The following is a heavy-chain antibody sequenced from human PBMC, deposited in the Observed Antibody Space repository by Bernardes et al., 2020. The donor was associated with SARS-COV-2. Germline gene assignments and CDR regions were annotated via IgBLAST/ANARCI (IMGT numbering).Heavy chain of an antibody. CDR2: ITNDGSTT. V-gene: IGHV3-74*01. CDR3: TRDVSWGQQLP. CDR1: GFTFSNYW. D-gene: IGHD6-13*01. J-gene: IGHJ5*02. Sequence: GGSLRLSCAASGFTFSNYWMHWVRQAPGTGLVWVSRITNDGSTTWYADSVKGRFTISRDNAKNTLYLQMNSLRVEDTAVYYCTRDVSWGQQLPWGQGTLVTVSS.